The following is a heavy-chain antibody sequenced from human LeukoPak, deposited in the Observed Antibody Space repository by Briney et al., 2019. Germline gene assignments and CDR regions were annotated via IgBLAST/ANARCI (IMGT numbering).Heavy chain of an antibody. CDR2: IKQDGSEK. J-gene: IGHJ4*02. D-gene: IGHD6-13*01. Sequence: GGSLRLSCAASGFTFSSYWMSWVRQAPGKGLEWVANIKQDGSEKYYVDSVKGRFTISRDNSKNTLYLQMGSLRAEDMAVYYCARDGDSSSFPFFDYWGQGTLVTVSS. CDR3: ARDGDSSSFPFFDY. V-gene: IGHV3-7*01. CDR1: GFTFSSYW.